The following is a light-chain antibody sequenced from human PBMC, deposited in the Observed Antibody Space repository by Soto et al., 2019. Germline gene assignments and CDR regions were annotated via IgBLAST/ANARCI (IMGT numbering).Light chain of an antibody. CDR2: GNT. Sequence: QPVLTQTPSVSGAPGQRVTISCTGSSSNIGAGYDVHWYQQLPETAPKLLIYGNTNRPSGVPDRFSGSKSGTSASLAITGLQAEDEADYYCQSYDSSLSGSVFGGGTKVTVL. V-gene: IGLV1-40*01. CDR1: SSNIGAGYD. CDR3: QSYDSSLSGSV. J-gene: IGLJ3*02.